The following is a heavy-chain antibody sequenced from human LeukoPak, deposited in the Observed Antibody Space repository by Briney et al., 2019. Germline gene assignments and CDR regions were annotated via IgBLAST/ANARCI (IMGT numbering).Heavy chain of an antibody. CDR3: AREYNFGSGSPYHYYGLDV. D-gene: IGHD3-10*01. CDR2: FDPEDGET. V-gene: IGHV1-24*01. J-gene: IGHJ6*02. Sequence: GASVKVSCKVSGYTLTELSMHWVRQAPGKGLEWMGGFDPEDGETIYAQKFQGRVTMTEDTSTDTAYMELSSLRSEDTALYYCAREYNFGSGSPYHYYGLDVWGQGTTVTVSS. CDR1: GYTLTELS.